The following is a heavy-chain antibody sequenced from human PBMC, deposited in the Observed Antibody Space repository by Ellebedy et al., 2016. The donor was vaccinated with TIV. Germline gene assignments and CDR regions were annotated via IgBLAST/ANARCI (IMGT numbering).Heavy chain of an antibody. J-gene: IGHJ2*01. D-gene: IGHD4-17*01. CDR3: ARKVPAPTTVPPNWYFDL. CDR1: GFTFSNYA. Sequence: PGGSLRLSCAASGFTFSNYAMSRVRQAPGKGLEWVSSISGSSTYIYYADSVKGRFAISRDNAKNSLYLQMNSLRAEDTAVYYCARKVPAPTTVPPNWYFDLWGRGTLVTVSS. V-gene: IGHV3-21*01. CDR2: ISGSSTYI.